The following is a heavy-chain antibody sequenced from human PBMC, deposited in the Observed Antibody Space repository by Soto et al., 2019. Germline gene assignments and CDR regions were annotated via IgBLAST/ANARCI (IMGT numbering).Heavy chain of an antibody. D-gene: IGHD4-4*01. CDR2: IYYSGST. Sequence: SETLSLTCTVSGGSISSYYWSWIRQPPGKGLEWIGYIYYSGSTNYNPSLKSRVTISVDTSKNQFSLKLSSVTAADTAVYYCARDRIVYTVTTPGYYYGMDVWGQGTTVTSP. J-gene: IGHJ6*02. V-gene: IGHV4-59*01. CDR3: ARDRIVYTVTTPGYYYGMDV. CDR1: GGSISSYY.